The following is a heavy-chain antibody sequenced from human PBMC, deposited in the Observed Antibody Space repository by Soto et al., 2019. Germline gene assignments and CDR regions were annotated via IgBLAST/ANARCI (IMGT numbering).Heavy chain of an antibody. CDR1: GFTFSSYA. D-gene: IGHD3-3*01. J-gene: IGHJ6*02. CDR2: ISYDGSNK. Sequence: GGSLRLSCAASGFTFSSYAMHWVRQAPGKGLEWVAVISYDGSNKYYADSVKGRFTISRDNSKNTLYLQMNSLRAEDAAVYYCARDPAYDFWTPFPSAYYYYGMDVWGQRTTVTVSS. CDR3: ARDPAYDFWTPFPSAYYYYGMDV. V-gene: IGHV3-30-3*01.